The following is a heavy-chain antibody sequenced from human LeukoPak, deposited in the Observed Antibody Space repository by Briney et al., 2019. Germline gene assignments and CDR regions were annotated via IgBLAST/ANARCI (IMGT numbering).Heavy chain of an antibody. CDR2: ISGYNGNT. V-gene: IGHV1-18*04. CDR3: ARGPRYCSSTSCFAGHWYFDL. D-gene: IGHD2-2*01. J-gene: IGHJ2*01. Sequence: ASVKVSCTASDYTFTSYGITWVRQAPGQGLDWMGWISGYNGNTNYAQNFQGRVTMTTGTSTSTAYMELRSLRSDDTAVYYCARGPRYCSSTSCFAGHWYFDLWGRGTLVTVSS. CDR1: DYTFTSYG.